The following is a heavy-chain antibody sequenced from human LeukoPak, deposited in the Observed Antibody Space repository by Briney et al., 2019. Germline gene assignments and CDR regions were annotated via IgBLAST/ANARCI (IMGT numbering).Heavy chain of an antibody. D-gene: IGHD6-19*01. J-gene: IGHJ4*02. Sequence: PGGSLRLSCAASGFTFSSYAMSWVRQAPGKGLEWVSAISGSGGSTYYADSVKGRFTISRDNSKNTLYLQMNSLRAEDTAVYYCAKTPLARIAVAGTSNGGFDYWGRGTLVTVSS. CDR2: ISGSGGST. CDR1: GFTFSSYA. CDR3: AKTPLARIAVAGTSNGGFDY. V-gene: IGHV3-23*01.